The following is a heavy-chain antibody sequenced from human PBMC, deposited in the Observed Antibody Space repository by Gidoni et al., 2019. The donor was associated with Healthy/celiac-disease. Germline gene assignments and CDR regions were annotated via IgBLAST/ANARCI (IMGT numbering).Heavy chain of an antibody. CDR2: ISSNGGST. V-gene: IGHV3-64*01. CDR1: GFTFSSYA. CDR3: ARGMDYSNYYYYYYMDV. Sequence: EVQLVESGGGLVQPGGSLRLSCAASGFTFSSYAMHWVRQAPGKGLEYVSAISSNGGSTYYANSVKGRFTISRDNSKNTLYLQMGSLRAEDMAVYYCARGMDYSNYYYYYYMDVWGKGTTVTVSS. D-gene: IGHD4-4*01. J-gene: IGHJ6*03.